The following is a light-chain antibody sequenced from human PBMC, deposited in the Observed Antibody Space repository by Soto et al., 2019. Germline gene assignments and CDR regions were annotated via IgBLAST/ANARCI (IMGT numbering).Light chain of an antibody. V-gene: IGLV2-14*01. CDR2: DVS. J-gene: IGLJ2*01. CDR1: ISDVGLYNY. CDR3: SSYTSTSTVK. Sequence: QSALTQPASVSGSPGQSITISCTGTISDVGLYNYVSWYQHHPGKAPKLMIYDVSDRPSGVSNRFSGSKSGNTASLTISGLQAADEGDYYCSSYTSTSTVKFCGGTQLTGL.